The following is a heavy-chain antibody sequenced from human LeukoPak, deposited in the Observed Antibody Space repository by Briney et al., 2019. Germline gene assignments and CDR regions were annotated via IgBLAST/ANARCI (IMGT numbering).Heavy chain of an antibody. V-gene: IGHV4-59*01. D-gene: IGHD3-22*01. J-gene: IGHJ5*02. CDR3: ARNPYYYDTRIGFDP. Sequence: SETLSLTCTVSGGSISSYYWSWIRQPPGKGLEWIGYIYYSGSTNYNPSLKSRVTISVDTSKNQFSLKLSPVTAADTAVYYCARNPYYYDTRIGFDPWGQGTLVTVSS. CDR1: GGSISSYY. CDR2: IYYSGST.